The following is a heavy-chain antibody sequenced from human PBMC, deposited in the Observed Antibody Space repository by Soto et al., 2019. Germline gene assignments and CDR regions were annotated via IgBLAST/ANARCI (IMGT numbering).Heavy chain of an antibody. Sequence: QLQLQESGPGLVKPSETLSLTCTVSGGSISSSSYYWGWIRQPPGKGLEWIGSIYYSGSTYYNPSLKSRVTISVDTSKNQFSLKLSSVTAADTAVYYCARHRNFSYGPTFNDYWGQGTLVTVSS. CDR2: IYYSGST. D-gene: IGHD4-17*01. CDR1: GGSISSSSYY. CDR3: ARHRNFSYGPTFNDY. J-gene: IGHJ4*02. V-gene: IGHV4-39*01.